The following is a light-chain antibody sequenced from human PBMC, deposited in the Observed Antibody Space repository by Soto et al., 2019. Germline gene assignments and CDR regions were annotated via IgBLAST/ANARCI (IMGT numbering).Light chain of an antibody. CDR3: QSYDSSLSGWV. CDR2: GNS. J-gene: IGLJ3*02. Sequence: QAVVTQPPSVSGAPGQRVTISCTGSSSNIGAGYDVHWYQQLPGTAPKLLIYGNSKRPSGVPDRFSGSKSGTSASLAITGLQAEDEADYYCQSYDSSLSGWVFGGGTKVTVL. CDR1: SSNIGAGYD. V-gene: IGLV1-40*01.